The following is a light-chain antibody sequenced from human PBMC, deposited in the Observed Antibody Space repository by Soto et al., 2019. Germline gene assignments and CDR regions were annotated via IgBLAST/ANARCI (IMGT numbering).Light chain of an antibody. CDR2: KAS. CDR3: QHYNNYFLT. V-gene: IGKV1-5*03. Sequence: DIQMTQSPSTLSASVGDRVIITCRASQTISSLLAWYQQKPGKAPKLLIYKASSLESGVPSRFSGSGSGTEFTLTISSLQPDDFATYYCQHYNNYFLTFGGGTKVEIK. J-gene: IGKJ4*01. CDR1: QTISSL.